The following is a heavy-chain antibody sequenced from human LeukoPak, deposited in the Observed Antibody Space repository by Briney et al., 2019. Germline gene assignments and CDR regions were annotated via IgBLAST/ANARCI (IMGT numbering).Heavy chain of an antibody. D-gene: IGHD3-22*01. CDR2: IYYSGST. CDR3: ARAKVGYYDSSGYALFDP. Sequence: SETLSLTCTVSGGSIRSYYWSWIRQPPGKGLEWIGYIYYSGSTNYNPSLKSRVTISVDTSKNQFSLRLSSVTAADTAVYYCARAKVGYYDSSGYALFDPWGQGTLVTVSS. CDR1: GGSIRSYY. J-gene: IGHJ5*02. V-gene: IGHV4-59*12.